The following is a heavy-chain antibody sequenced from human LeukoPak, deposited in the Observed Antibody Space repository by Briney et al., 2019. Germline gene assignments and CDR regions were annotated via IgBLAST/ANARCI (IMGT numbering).Heavy chain of an antibody. CDR3: ASEGFDY. J-gene: IGHJ4*02. V-gene: IGHV3-7*01. CDR2: IKQEGSEK. Sequence: GGSLRLSCAASGFSLSSYWMSWVRPAPGKGLEWVANIKQEGSEKYYVDFVKGRFTISRDNAKNSLYLQMNSLRAEDTAVYYCASEGFDYWGQGTLVTVSS. CDR1: GFSLSSYW.